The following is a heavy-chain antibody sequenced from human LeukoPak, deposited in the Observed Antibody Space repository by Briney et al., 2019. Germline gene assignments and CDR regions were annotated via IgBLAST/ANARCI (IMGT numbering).Heavy chain of an antibody. D-gene: IGHD3-9*01. CDR3: ARACTEYDILTGVAGVYFDY. Sequence: SETLSLTCTVSGGSISSGGYYWSWIRQHPGKGLEWIGYIYYSGSTYYNPSLKSRVTISVDTSKNQFSLKLSSVTAADTAVYYCARACTEYDILTGVAGVYFDYWGQGTLVTVSS. J-gene: IGHJ4*02. CDR2: IYYSGST. CDR1: GGSISSGGYY. V-gene: IGHV4-31*03.